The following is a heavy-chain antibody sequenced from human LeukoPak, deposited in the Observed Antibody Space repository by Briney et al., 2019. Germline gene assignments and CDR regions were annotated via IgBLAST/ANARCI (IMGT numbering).Heavy chain of an antibody. V-gene: IGHV3-23*01. J-gene: IGHJ4*02. CDR1: GFTFSSYA. CDR3: AKDGWFGELLSFDY. D-gene: IGHD3-10*01. Sequence: GGSLRLSCAASGFTFSSYAMSWVRQAPGKGLEWVSAISGSGGSTYYADSVKGRFTISRDNPKNTLYLQMNSLRAEDTAVYYCAKDGWFGELLSFDYWGQGTLVTVSS. CDR2: ISGSGGST.